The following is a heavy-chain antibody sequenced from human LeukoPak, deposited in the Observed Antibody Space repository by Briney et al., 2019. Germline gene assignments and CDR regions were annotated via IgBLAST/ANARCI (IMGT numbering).Heavy chain of an antibody. CDR2: IYSTGNT. D-gene: IGHD1-26*01. J-gene: IGHJ3*02. CDR1: GVSISTYY. V-gene: IGHV4-4*07. Sequence: SETLSLTCTVSGVSISTYYWTWIRQPAGKGLEWIGRIYSTGNTNYNPSLESRVTMSIDTSKNQFSLKLTSVTTADTAVYYCARERGNLRSDAFDIWGQGTMVTVSS. CDR3: ARERGNLRSDAFDI.